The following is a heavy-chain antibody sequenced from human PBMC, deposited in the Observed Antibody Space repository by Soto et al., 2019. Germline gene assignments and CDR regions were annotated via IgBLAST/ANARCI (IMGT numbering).Heavy chain of an antibody. CDR1: GFTFSSNG. Sequence: QVQLVESGGGVVQPGRSLRLSCAASGFTFSSNGMHWVRQAPGKGLEWVAVIWSDGSEKYYADSVKGRFSISRDNSKNTLYLHMDSLRAEDTAVYYCARDLGRFNFGSAYFVYCGQGTLGTVSS. CDR2: IWSDGSEK. V-gene: IGHV3-33*01. D-gene: IGHD3-10*01. J-gene: IGHJ4*02. CDR3: ARDLGRFNFGSAYFVY.